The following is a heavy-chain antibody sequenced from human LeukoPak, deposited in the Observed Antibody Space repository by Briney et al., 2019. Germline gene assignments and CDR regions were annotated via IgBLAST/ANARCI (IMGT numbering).Heavy chain of an antibody. CDR2: VSYSGST. V-gene: IGHV4-39*07. CDR3: ARGDGSCTGTSCYEIDY. D-gene: IGHD2-2*01. J-gene: IGHJ4*02. Sequence: PSETLSLTSTVSGVSISGTGYYWGWIRQPPGMGLEWIGSVSYSGSTYYNPSLKNRVTISLDTSKNQFSLKLSSVNAADTAVYYCARGDGSCTGTSCYEIDYWGQGTLVTVSS. CDR1: GVSISGTGYY.